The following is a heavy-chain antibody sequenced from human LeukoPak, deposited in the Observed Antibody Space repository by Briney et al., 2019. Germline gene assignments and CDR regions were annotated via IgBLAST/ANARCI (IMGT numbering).Heavy chain of an antibody. CDR2: ISYEGSNK. D-gene: IGHD1-26*01. CDR3: ARGSYAHSYGMDV. J-gene: IGHJ6*02. CDR1: GFTFSSYA. V-gene: IGHV3-30-3*01. Sequence: SGGSLRLSCAASGFTFSSYAMHWVRQAPGKGLEWVAVISYEGSNKYYADSVKGRFTISRDNSKNTLYLQMNSLRAEDTAVYYCARGSYAHSYGMDVWGQGTTVTVSS.